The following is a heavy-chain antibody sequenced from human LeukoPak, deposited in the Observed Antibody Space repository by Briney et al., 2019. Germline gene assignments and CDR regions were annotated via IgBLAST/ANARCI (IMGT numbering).Heavy chain of an antibody. CDR2: ISSSGSTI. D-gene: IGHD3-10*01. V-gene: IGHV3-48*04. CDR3: ARAPYYYYDSGSGTRVTGNPDY. CDR1: GFTFSSYS. Sequence: PGGSLRLSCAASGFTFSSYSMNWVRQAPGKGLEWVSYISSSGSTIYYADSVKGRSTISRDNAKNSLYLQMSSLRAEDTAVYYCARAPYYYYDSGSGTRVTGNPDYWGQGTLVTVSS. J-gene: IGHJ4*02.